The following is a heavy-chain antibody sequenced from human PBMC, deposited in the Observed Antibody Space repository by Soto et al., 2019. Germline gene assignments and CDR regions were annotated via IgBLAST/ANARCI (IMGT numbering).Heavy chain of an antibody. V-gene: IGHV3-33*01. J-gene: IGHJ6*03. Sequence: PGGSLRLSCAASGFTFSSYGMHWVRQAPGKGLEWVAVIWYDGSNKYYADSVKGRFTISRDNSKNTLYLQMNSLRAEDTAVYYCARVDYGSGSYSSRYYYYMDVWGKGTTVTVSS. CDR2: IWYDGSNK. CDR1: GFTFSSYG. CDR3: ARVDYGSGSYSSRYYYYMDV. D-gene: IGHD3-10*01.